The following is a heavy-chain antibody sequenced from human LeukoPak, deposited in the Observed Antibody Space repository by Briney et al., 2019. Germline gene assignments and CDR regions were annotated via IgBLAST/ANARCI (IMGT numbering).Heavy chain of an antibody. Sequence: ASVKVSCKASGYSFTTYYIHWVRQAPGQGLECMGIINPSGGSTSYAQKFQGRVTMTRDMSTSTVYMELSSLRSEDTAVYYCARGGVGATTYVWFDPWGQGTLVTVSS. CDR3: ARGGVGATTYVWFDP. V-gene: IGHV1-46*01. CDR1: GYSFTTYY. CDR2: INPSGGST. D-gene: IGHD1-26*01. J-gene: IGHJ5*02.